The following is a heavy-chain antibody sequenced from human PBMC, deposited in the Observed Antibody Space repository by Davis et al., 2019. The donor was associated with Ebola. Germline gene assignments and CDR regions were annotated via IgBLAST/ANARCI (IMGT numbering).Heavy chain of an antibody. Sequence: SETLSLTCTVSGGSIDSGGVYWSWIRQHPGGGLEWIGYTYNRGSTYYNPSLKSRDTISVDTSKNQFSLKLSSVTAADTAVYYCARVGWGIVVVPADLGGAFDIWGQGTMVTVSS. D-gene: IGHD2-2*01. CDR1: GGSIDSGGVY. J-gene: IGHJ3*02. CDR2: TYNRGST. CDR3: ARVGWGIVVVPADLGGAFDI. V-gene: IGHV4-30-4*01.